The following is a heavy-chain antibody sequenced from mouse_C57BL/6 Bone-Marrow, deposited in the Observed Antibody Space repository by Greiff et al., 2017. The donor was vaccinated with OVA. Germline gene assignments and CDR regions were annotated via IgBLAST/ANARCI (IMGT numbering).Heavy chain of an antibody. CDR1: GFTFSSYA. CDR2: ISDGGSYT. J-gene: IGHJ3*01. Sequence: EVQGVESGGGLVKPGGSLKLSCAASGFTFSSYAMSWVRQTPEKRLEWVATISDGGSYTYYPDNVKGRFTISRDNAKNNLYLQMSHLKSEDTAMYYCARIYYGFAYWGQGTLVTVSA. CDR3: ARIYYGFAY. V-gene: IGHV5-4*01. D-gene: IGHD1-1*01.